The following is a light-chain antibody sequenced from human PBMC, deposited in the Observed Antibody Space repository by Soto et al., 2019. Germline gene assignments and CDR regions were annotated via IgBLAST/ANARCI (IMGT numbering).Light chain of an antibody. CDR1: SSDVGNYHY. CDR2: DVN. V-gene: IGLV2-11*01. Sequence: QSALTQPRSVSGSPGQSVTISCTGTSSDVGNYHYVSWYQQHPGKAPKFMIYDVNKRPSGVPDRFSGSKSGNTASLTISGLQAEDEADYYCCSYAGSYTWVFGGGTKLTVL. J-gene: IGLJ3*02. CDR3: CSYAGSYTWV.